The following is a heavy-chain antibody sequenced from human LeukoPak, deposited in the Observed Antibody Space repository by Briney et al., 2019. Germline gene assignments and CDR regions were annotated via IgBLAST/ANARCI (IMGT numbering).Heavy chain of an antibody. D-gene: IGHD6-19*01. CDR3: AKREAVAGMSDFDS. Sequence: GGSLRLSCAAPGFPLNDNGMHWVRQAPGKGLEWVAFIQNDGDNEQYIESVKGRFTISRDNAKNTLYLQMDSLRTEDTAVYYCAKREAVAGMSDFDSWGQGTLVTVSS. V-gene: IGHV3-30*02. CDR1: GFPLNDNG. CDR2: IQNDGDNE. J-gene: IGHJ4*02.